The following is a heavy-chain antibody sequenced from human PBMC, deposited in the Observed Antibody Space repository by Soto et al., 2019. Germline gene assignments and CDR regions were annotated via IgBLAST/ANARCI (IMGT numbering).Heavy chain of an antibody. Sequence: SETLSLTCAVYGGSFSGYYWSWIRQPPGKGLEWIGEINHSGSTNYNPSLKSRVTISVDTSKNQFSLKLGSVTAADTAVYYCARVEQQLGDPGLDLCGRRTLVTVSS. J-gene: IGHJ2*01. D-gene: IGHD6-13*01. CDR3: ARVEQQLGDPGLDL. CDR2: INHSGST. CDR1: GGSFSGYY. V-gene: IGHV4-34*01.